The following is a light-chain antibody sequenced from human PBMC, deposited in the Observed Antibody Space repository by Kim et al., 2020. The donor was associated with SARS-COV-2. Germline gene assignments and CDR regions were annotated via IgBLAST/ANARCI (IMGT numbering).Light chain of an antibody. CDR1: QSIGDW. J-gene: IGKJ1*01. Sequence: ASVGERATITCRASQSIGDWLAWYHQTPGKAPKVLIYQSSTLQTGVPSRFSGSGSGTEFTLTISGLQTDDFGTYYCLQYNHYPKTFGQGTKVDIK. V-gene: IGKV1-5*03. CDR2: QSS. CDR3: LQYNHYPKT.